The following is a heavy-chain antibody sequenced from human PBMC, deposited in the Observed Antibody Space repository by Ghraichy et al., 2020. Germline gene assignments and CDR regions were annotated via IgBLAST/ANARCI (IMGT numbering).Heavy chain of an antibody. CDR1: GYTFTSYG. CDR3: ARDRTQGGREYDILTGRVDY. J-gene: IGHJ4*02. D-gene: IGHD3-9*01. V-gene: IGHV1-18*04. Sequence: ASVKVSCKASGYTFTSYGISWVRQAPGQGLEWMGWISAYNGNTNYAQKLQGRVTMTTDTSTSTAYMELRSLRSDDTAVYYCARDRTQGGREYDILTGRVDYWGQGTLVTVSS. CDR2: ISAYNGNT.